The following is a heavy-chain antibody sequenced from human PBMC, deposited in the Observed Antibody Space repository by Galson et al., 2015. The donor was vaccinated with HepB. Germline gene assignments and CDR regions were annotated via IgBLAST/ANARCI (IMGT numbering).Heavy chain of an antibody. CDR2: TNYRSKWYY. Sequence: CAISGDSVSSNSASWNWIRQSPSRGLEWLGMTNYRSKWYYDYAVSVKSRMSINPDTSKNQFSLQLNSVTPEDTAVYYCSRGVLTWTGYDYGSFFDYWGQGSQVTVSS. V-gene: IGHV6-1*01. CDR3: SRGVLTWTGYDYGSFFDY. D-gene: IGHD5-12*01. J-gene: IGHJ4*02. CDR1: GDSVSSNSAS.